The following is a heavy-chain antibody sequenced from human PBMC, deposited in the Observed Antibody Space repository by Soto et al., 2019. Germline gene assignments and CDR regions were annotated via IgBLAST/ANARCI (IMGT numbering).Heavy chain of an antibody. CDR1: GGTFSSYA. CDR3: ARERVHSSGYYPHWFDP. D-gene: IGHD3-22*01. J-gene: IGHJ5*02. Sequence: QVQLVQSEAEVKKPGSSVKVSCKASGGTFSSYAVTWVLQAPGQGLEWMGGVIPIFGTANYEQKVQGRVTKTADESTSTGYMERSSLRSEDTAVYYCARERVHSSGYYPHWFDPWGQGTLVTLS. CDR2: VIPIFGTA. V-gene: IGHV1-69*12.